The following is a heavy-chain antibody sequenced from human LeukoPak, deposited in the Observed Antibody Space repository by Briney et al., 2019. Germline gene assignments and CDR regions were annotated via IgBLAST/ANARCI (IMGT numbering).Heavy chain of an antibody. CDR3: ARRNGGMGGYFD. CDR1: GDSISGSSYY. V-gene: IGHV4-39*07. D-gene: IGHD2-15*01. J-gene: IGHJ4*02. CDR2: IYYSGST. Sequence: SETLSLTCTVSGDSISGSSYYWGWFRQPPGKGLEWIGTIYYSGSTYYNPSLKSRVTISVDTSKNQFSLKMSSVTAADTAVYYCARRNGGMGGYFDWGQGTLVTVSS.